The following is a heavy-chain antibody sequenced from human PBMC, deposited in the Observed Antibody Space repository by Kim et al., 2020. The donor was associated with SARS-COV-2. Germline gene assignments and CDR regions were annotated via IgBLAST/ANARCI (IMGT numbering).Heavy chain of an antibody. D-gene: IGHD3-22*01. V-gene: IGHV4-34*01. J-gene: IGHJ6*02. CDR3: ARATTMTSGWSRRDYYYGMEV. CDR2: IKHSGST. CDR1: GGSFSGYY. Sequence: SETLSLTCAVYGGSFSGYYWSWIRQPPGKGLEWIGEIKHSGSTNYNPSLKSRVTISVDTSKNQISLKRSSVTAADTAVYYCARATTMTSGWSRRDYYYGMEVWGQRNTVSVSS.